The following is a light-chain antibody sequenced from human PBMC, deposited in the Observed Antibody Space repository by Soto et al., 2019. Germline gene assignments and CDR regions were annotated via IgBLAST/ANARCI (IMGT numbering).Light chain of an antibody. CDR3: QHRGNWPLT. CDR1: QSVSSY. CDR2: DAS. J-gene: IGKJ4*01. V-gene: IGKV3-11*01. Sequence: DIVLTQSPATLSLSPGDRATLSCTASQSVSSYLAWYQQKPGQAPRLLIYDASNRATGIPARFSGSRSGTDFSLTISSLEPEDFAVYYCQHRGNWPLTFGGGTKVDIK.